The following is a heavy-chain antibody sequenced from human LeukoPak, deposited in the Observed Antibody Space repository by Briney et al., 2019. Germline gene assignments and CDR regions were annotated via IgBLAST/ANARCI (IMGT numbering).Heavy chain of an antibody. D-gene: IGHD5-18*01. CDR3: ARWVDTAMEPYNWFDP. CDR1: GESFRAYY. J-gene: IGHJ5*02. CDR2: ISHSGST. V-gene: IGHV4-34*01. Sequence: PSETLSLTCAVYGESFRAYYWTWLRQPPGKGLEWIGEISHSGSTNYNPSLKSRVTISVDTSKNQFSLKLSSVTAAGTAVYYCARWVDTAMEPYNWFDPWGQGTLVTVSS.